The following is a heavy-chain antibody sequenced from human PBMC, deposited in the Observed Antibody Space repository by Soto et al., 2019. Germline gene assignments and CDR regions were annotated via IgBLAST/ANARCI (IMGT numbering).Heavy chain of an antibody. D-gene: IGHD6-19*01. CDR2: ISYDGSNK. Sequence: GGSLRLSCAASGFTFSSYGMHWVRQAPGKGLEWVAVISYDGSNKYYADSVKGRFTISRDNSKNTLDLQMNSLGAEDTAVYYCAKVKAVAGYYYYGMDVWGQGTTVTVSS. J-gene: IGHJ6*02. V-gene: IGHV3-30*18. CDR1: GFTFSSYG. CDR3: AKVKAVAGYYYYGMDV.